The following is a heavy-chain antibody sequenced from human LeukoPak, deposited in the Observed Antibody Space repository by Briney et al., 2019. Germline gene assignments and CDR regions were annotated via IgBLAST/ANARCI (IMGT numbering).Heavy chain of an antibody. D-gene: IGHD2-21*01. Sequence: SGGSLRLSCAASGFTFSSYWMHWVRQAPGKGLVWVSRINSDGSSTSYADSVKGRFTISRDNAKNTLYLQMNSLRAEDTAVYYCAKDIVVVPPATFFDYWGQGTLVTVSS. CDR3: AKDIVVVPPATFFDY. J-gene: IGHJ4*02. CDR2: INSDGSST. CDR1: GFTFSSYW. V-gene: IGHV3-74*01.